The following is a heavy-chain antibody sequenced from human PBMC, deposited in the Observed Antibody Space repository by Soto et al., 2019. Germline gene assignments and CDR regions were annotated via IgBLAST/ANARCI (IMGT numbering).Heavy chain of an antibody. J-gene: IGHJ5*02. CDR1: GFTFSSYA. Sequence: GGSLRLSCAASGFTFSSYAMHWVRQAPGKGLEWVAVISYDGSNKYYADSVKGRFTISRDNSKNTLYLQMNSLRAEDTAVYYCARDYYGSGSYPGSWGQGTLVPVSS. D-gene: IGHD3-10*01. CDR3: ARDYYGSGSYPGS. V-gene: IGHV3-30-3*01. CDR2: ISYDGSNK.